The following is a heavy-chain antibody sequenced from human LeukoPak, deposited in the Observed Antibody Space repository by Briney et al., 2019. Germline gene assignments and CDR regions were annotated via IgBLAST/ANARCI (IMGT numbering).Heavy chain of an antibody. Sequence: GGSQRLSCTASGHNFSGQWKNWARHSPGQGLEWVANIKYDGSEKYYVDSVKGRFTISREDAKNSLSLQMDSVRPEDTAVYYCAFNNNFKYWGQGTLGIVSS. CDR2: IKYDGSEK. CDR3: AFNNNFKY. CDR1: GHNFSGQW. J-gene: IGHJ4*02. D-gene: IGHD1/OR15-1a*01. V-gene: IGHV3-7*01.